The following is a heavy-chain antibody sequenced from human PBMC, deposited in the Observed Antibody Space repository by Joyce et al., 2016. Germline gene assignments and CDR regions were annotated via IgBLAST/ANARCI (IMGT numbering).Heavy chain of an antibody. D-gene: IGHD1-14*01. CDR2: IYDFTGKI. CDR1: GGSINIYY. V-gene: IGHV4-59*01. Sequence: QVLLQDSGPGLVRPSETLSLTCNVSGGSINIYYWNWIRQPPGKGLEWIGYIYDFTGKIKYNPSLKSRVTISVDMSKNQISLRLSSVTGADTAMYYCARGERGRIFDSWGQGALVTVSS. CDR3: ARGERGRIFDS. J-gene: IGHJ4*02.